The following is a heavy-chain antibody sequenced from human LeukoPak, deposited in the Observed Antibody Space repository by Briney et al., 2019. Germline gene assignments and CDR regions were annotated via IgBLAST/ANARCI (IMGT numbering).Heavy chain of an antibody. Sequence: SETLSLTCTVSADSISSYYWSWIRQPAGKGLEWIGRIHPSGSTNYNPSLKSRVTLSVDTSKNQFSLKLSSVTAADTAVYYCARGPPPDFDYWGRGTLVTVSS. CDR1: ADSISSYY. CDR3: ARGPPPDFDY. CDR2: IHPSGST. V-gene: IGHV4-4*07. J-gene: IGHJ4*02.